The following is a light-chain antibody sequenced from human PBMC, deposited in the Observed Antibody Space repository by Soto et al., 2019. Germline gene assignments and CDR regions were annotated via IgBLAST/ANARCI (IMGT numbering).Light chain of an antibody. V-gene: IGKV3-20*01. CDR3: QQSYRKT. CDR1: QSVSSSY. CDR2: GAS. Sequence: EIVLTQSPCTLSLSPGERATLSCRASQSVSSSYLAWYQQKPGQAPRLLMYGASSRATGIPDRFSGSGSGTDFTLTISRLEPEDFAVYYCQQSYRKTFGQGTKVDIK. J-gene: IGKJ1*01.